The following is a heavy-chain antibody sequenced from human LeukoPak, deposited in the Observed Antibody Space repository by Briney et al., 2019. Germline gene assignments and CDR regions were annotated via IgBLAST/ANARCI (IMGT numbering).Heavy chain of an antibody. D-gene: IGHD3-10*01. V-gene: IGHV3-15*01. CDR1: GFTFSNAW. Sequence: GGSLRLSCAVSGFTFSNAWMSWVRQAPGKGLEWVGRIKSKADGGTTDYAAPVKGRLTISRDDSENTLFLQMNSLKTEDTAVYYCTTDGLMVRGMMHNDWGQGTLVTVSS. J-gene: IGHJ4*02. CDR3: TTDGLMVRGMMHND. CDR2: IKSKADGGTT.